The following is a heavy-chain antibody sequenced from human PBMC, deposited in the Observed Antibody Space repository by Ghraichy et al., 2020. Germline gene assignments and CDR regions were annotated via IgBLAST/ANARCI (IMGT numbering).Heavy chain of an antibody. J-gene: IGHJ3*02. CDR3: ARPPSGRKWLIDAFDI. CDR2: IYPGDSDT. D-gene: IGHD6-19*01. V-gene: IGHV5-51*01. Sequence: GESLNISCKGSGYSFTSYWIGWVRQMPGKGLEWMGIIYPGDSDTRYSPSLQGQVTISADKSISTAYLQWSSLKASDTAMYYCARPPSGRKWLIDAFDIWGQGTMVTVSS. CDR1: GYSFTSYW.